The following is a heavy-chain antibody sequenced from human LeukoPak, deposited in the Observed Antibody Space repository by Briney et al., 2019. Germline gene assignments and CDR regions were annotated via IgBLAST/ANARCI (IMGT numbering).Heavy chain of an antibody. D-gene: IGHD5-24*01. CDR1: GFTFSSYA. J-gene: IGHJ4*02. Sequence: PGGSLRLSCAASGFTFSSYAMSWVRQAPGKGLDWVSAISGSGASTYCGDSVKGRFTISRDNSKNTLYLQMNSLRAEDTAVYYCVRDGYNNFDYWGQGTLVTVSS. CDR2: ISGSGAST. CDR3: VRDGYNNFDY. V-gene: IGHV3-23*01.